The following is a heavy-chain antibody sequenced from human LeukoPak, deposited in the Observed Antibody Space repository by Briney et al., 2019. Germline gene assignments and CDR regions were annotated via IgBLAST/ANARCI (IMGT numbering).Heavy chain of an antibody. J-gene: IGHJ4*02. D-gene: IGHD3/OR15-3a*01. CDR3: TRGQGLYY. CDR2: IRRKVYGGTA. Sequence: GGSLRLSCAASGFTFSDSTMSWYRQAPGKGLEWVGFIRRKVYGGTAEYAASVKGRFTISRDDSKSIAYLQMDSLKIEDSAVYYCTRGQGLYYWGQGTLVIVSS. CDR1: GFTFSDST. V-gene: IGHV3-49*03.